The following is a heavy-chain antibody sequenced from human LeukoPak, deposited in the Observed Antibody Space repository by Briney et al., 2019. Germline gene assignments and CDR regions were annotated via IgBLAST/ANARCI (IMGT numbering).Heavy chain of an antibody. CDR3: ARVAGYCSSTKCCKDY. D-gene: IGHD2-2*01. V-gene: IGHV3-21*01. Sequence: PGGSLRLSCAASGFTFSSYSMNWVRQAPGKGLEWVSSISSSSSSISYADSVKGRFTISRDNAKNSLYLQMNSLRADDTAVYYCARVAGYCSSTKCCKDYWGQGTLVTVSS. CDR2: ISSSSSSI. CDR1: GFTFSSYS. J-gene: IGHJ4*02.